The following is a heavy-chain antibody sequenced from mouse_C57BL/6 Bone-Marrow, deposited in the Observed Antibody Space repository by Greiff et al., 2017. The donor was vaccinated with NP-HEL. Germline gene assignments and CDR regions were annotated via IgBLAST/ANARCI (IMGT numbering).Heavy chain of an antibody. CDR1: GYTFTNYW. V-gene: IGHV1-63*01. CDR3: ARTATVVAFDY. CDR2: IYPGGGYT. J-gene: IGHJ2*01. D-gene: IGHD1-1*01. Sequence: QVHVKQSGAELVRPGTSVKMSCKASGYTFTNYWIGWAKQRPGHGLEWIGDIYPGGGYTNYNEKFKGKATLTADKSSSTAYMQFSSLTSEDSAIYYCARTATVVAFDYGGQGTTLTVSS.